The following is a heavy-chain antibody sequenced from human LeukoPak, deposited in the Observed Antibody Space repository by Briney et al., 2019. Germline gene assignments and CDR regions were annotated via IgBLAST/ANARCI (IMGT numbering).Heavy chain of an antibody. Sequence: SETLSLTCTVSGGSINSDSYQWSSIRQPAGTGMEWIGRSYTSGSTNYNPSLKNRATISVDTSKNQFSLKLTSVTAADTAVYYCARGRGYSSSGDLFDYWGQGTLVTVSS. CDR2: SYTSGST. V-gene: IGHV4-61*02. CDR3: ARGRGYSSSGDLFDY. J-gene: IGHJ4*02. D-gene: IGHD6-13*01. CDR1: GGSINSDSYQ.